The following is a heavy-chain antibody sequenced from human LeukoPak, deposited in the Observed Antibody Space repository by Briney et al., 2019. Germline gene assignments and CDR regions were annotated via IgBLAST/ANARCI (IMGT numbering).Heavy chain of an antibody. CDR1: GGSISSYY. CDR2: IYYSGST. CDR3: ARVSYDFWSGYYPFDY. J-gene: IGHJ4*02. Sequence: KSSETLSLTCTVSGGSISSYYWSWIRQPPGKGLEWIGYIYYSGSTNYNPSLKSRVTISVDTSKNQFSLKLSSVTAADTAVYYCARVSYDFWSGYYPFDYWGQGTLVTVSS. D-gene: IGHD3-3*01. V-gene: IGHV4-59*01.